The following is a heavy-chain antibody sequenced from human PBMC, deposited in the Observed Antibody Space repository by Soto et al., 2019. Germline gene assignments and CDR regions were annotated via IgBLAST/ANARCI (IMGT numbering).Heavy chain of an antibody. Sequence: QITLRESGPTLVKPTQTLALTCTFAGFSLTTNGVGVRWFRQPPGKALQWLALTYWNDDRRYSPSLNSRLAITKDTSKNQVVLTLAKVDTVDSATYCCPQRLRMSDPFDYWGKGTLVTVSS. CDR2: TYWNDDR. CDR1: GFSLTTNGVG. D-gene: IGHD2-21*01. J-gene: IGHJ4*02. V-gene: IGHV2-5*01. CDR3: PQRLRMSDPFDY.